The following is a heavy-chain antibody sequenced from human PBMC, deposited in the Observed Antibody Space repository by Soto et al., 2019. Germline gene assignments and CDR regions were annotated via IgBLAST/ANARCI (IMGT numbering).Heavy chain of an antibody. Sequence: PSETMCVTCSVAGGYIIGYDWSWIRQPPGTGLEWIGEINHSGSTNYNPSLKSRVTISVDTSKNQFSLKLTSVTAADTAVYYCARDKITGLFDYWGQGTLVTVSS. V-gene: IGHV4-34*01. CDR1: GGYIIGYD. CDR3: ARDKITGLFDY. J-gene: IGHJ4*02. CDR2: INHSGST. D-gene: IGHD2-8*02.